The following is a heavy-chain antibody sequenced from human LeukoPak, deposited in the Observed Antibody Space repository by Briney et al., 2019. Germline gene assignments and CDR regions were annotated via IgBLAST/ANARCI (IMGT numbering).Heavy chain of an antibody. D-gene: IGHD6-13*01. CDR2: ISGSGGST. V-gene: IGHV3-23*01. Sequence: GGSLRLSCAASGFTFSSYAMSWVRQAPGKGLEWVSAISGSGGSTYYADSVKGRFTIYRDNSKNTLYLQMNSLRAEDTAVYYCAKDPEGLIAAAGKTDYWGQGTLVTVSS. CDR3: AKDPEGLIAAAGKTDY. J-gene: IGHJ4*02. CDR1: GFTFSSYA.